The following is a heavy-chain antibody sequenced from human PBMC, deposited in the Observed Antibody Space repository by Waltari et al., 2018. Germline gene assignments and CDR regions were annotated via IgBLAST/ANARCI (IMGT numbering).Heavy chain of an antibody. CDR2: IIPIFGTA. V-gene: IGHV1-69*06. CDR1: GYTFTGYY. CDR3: ASYHSSGWYFDY. D-gene: IGHD6-19*01. Sequence: QVQLVQSGAEVKKPGASVKVSCKASGYTFTGYYMPWVRQAPGQGLEWMGGIIPIFGTANYAQKFQGRVTITADKSTSTAYMELSSLRSEDTAVYYCASYHSSGWYFDYWGQGTLVTVSS. J-gene: IGHJ4*02.